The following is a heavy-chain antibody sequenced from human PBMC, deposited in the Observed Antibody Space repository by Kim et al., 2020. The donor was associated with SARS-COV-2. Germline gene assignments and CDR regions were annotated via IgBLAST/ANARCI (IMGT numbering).Heavy chain of an antibody. J-gene: IGHJ4*02. V-gene: IGHV3-15*01. CDR2: GGAG. D-gene: IGHD5-18*01. Sequence: GGAGDYPAPVKGRFTISRDDSKNTLYLQMNSLKTEDTGIYYCTRGQLWLSYWGQGTLVTVSS. CDR3: TRGQLWLSY.